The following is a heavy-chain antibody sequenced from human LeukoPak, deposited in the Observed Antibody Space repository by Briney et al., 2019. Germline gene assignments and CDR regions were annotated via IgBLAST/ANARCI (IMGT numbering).Heavy chain of an antibody. V-gene: IGHV1-18*01. CDR1: GYTFTSYG. CDR2: ISAYNGNT. Sequence: ASVKVSCKASGYTFTSYGISWVRQARGQGLEWMGWISAYNGNTNYAQKLQGRVTMTTDTSTSTAYMELSSLRSEDTAVYYCAREVITETTLGWFDPWGQGTLIIVSS. D-gene: IGHD1-7*01. CDR3: AREVITETTLGWFDP. J-gene: IGHJ5*02.